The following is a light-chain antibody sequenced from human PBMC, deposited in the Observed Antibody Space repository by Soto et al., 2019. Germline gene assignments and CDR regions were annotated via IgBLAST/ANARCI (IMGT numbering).Light chain of an antibody. Sequence: EIVLTQSPGTLSLSPGGRATLSCRSSQSVSNNYLAWYQQKPGQAPRLLIYGASSRATGIPDRFSGSGSGTEFTLTISSLQSEDFAVYYCQQYNNWPQTFGQGTKVDIK. CDR1: QSVSNN. CDR3: QQYNNWPQT. CDR2: GAS. J-gene: IGKJ1*01. V-gene: IGKV3D-15*01.